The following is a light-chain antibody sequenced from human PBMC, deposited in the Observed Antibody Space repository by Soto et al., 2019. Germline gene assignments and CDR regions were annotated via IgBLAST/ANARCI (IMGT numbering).Light chain of an antibody. CDR2: YDN. CDR1: NSNIGSNT. Sequence: QSVLTQPPSASGTPGQRVTISCSGSNSNIGSNTVNWYQQLPGTAPKLLIYYDNLRPSGVPDRISGSKSGTSASLAISGLQAEDEADYYCQSYDSSLSGSYVFGTGTKLTVL. CDR3: QSYDSSLSGSYV. J-gene: IGLJ1*01. V-gene: IGLV1-44*01.